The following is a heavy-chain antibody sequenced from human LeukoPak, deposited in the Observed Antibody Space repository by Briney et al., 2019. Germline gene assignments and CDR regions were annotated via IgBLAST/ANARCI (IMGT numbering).Heavy chain of an antibody. CDR3: VRGIDTTGYFNY. CDR2: INTNIGSP. Sequence: ASVKVSCKASGYTFSTYPMNWVRQAPGQGLEWMGWINTNIGSPTYAQGLTGRLVFSLDTSVSTAFLQINSLKAEDTALYYCVRGIDTTGYFNYWGQGTLVTVSS. J-gene: IGHJ4*02. CDR1: GYTFSTYP. D-gene: IGHD3-22*01. V-gene: IGHV7-4-1*02.